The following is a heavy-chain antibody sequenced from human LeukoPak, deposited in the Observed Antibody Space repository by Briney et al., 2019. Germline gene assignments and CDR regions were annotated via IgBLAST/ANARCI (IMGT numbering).Heavy chain of an antibody. D-gene: IGHD4-17*01. CDR3: ARAPYGDYGLLDY. V-gene: IGHV4-59*01. Sequence: QSSETLSLTCTVSGGSISSYYWSWIRQPPGKGLEWIGYIYYSGSTNYNPSLKSRVTISVDTSKNQFSLKLSSVTAADTAVYHCARAPYGDYGLLDYWGQGTLVTVSS. J-gene: IGHJ4*02. CDR1: GGSISSYY. CDR2: IYYSGST.